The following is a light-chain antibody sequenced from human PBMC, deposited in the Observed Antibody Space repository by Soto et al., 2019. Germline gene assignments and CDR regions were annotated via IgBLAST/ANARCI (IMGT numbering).Light chain of an antibody. Sequence: DIVMTQSPDSLAVSLGERATINCKSSQSVSYSSNDKNYLAWYQHKPGQPPKLLIYWASTRESGVPDRFSGGAAGTDFTLTISSLQAEDVAVYYCQQYYGPPFTFGPGTKVDIK. J-gene: IGKJ3*01. CDR1: QSVSYSSNDKNY. CDR3: QQYYGPPFT. V-gene: IGKV4-1*01. CDR2: WAS.